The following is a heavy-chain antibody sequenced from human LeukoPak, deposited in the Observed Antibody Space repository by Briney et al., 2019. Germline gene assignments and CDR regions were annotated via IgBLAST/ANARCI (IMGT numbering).Heavy chain of an antibody. J-gene: IGHJ5*02. Sequence: SETLSLTCAVYGGSFSSYYWSWIRQPPGKGLEWIGEINHSGSTNYNPSLKSRVTISVDTSKNQFSLKLNSVTAADTAVYYCARVGSSWYNWFDPWGQGTLVTVSS. CDR3: ARVGSSWYNWFDP. D-gene: IGHD6-13*01. CDR1: GGSFSSYY. V-gene: IGHV4-34*01. CDR2: INHSGST.